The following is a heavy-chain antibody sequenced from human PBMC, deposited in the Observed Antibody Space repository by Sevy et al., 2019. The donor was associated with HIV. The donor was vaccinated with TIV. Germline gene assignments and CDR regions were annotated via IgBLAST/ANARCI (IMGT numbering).Heavy chain of an antibody. Sequence: SEILSLTCAVSGYSISSDYYWGWIRQPPGKGLEWIGSIYHGGYSYYNPSLKSPVTISVDTSKNQFSLKLSSVIAADTAVFYCARAIGTQVAGLYYFDYWGQGTLVTVSS. CDR2: IYHGGYS. D-gene: IGHD6-19*01. CDR3: ARAIGTQVAGLYYFDY. J-gene: IGHJ4*02. V-gene: IGHV4-38-2*01. CDR1: GYSISSDYY.